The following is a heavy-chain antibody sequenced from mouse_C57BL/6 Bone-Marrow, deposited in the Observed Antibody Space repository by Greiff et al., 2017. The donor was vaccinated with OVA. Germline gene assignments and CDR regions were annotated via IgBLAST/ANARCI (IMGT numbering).Heavy chain of an antibody. J-gene: IGHJ2*01. CDR3: ARYNAYYSNYVYFDY. CDR2: ISYSGST. D-gene: IGHD2-5*01. V-gene: IGHV3-8*01. Sequence: EVKLVESGPGLAKPSQTLSLTCSVTGYSITSDYWNWIRKFPGNKLEYMGYISYSGSTYYNPSLKSRISITRDTSKNQYYLQLNSVTTEDTATYYCARYNAYYSNYVYFDYWGQGTTLTVSS. CDR1: GYSITSDY.